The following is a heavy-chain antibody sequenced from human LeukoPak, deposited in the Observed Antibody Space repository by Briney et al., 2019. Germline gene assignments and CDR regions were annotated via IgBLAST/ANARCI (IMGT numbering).Heavy chain of an antibody. V-gene: IGHV1-2*02. Sequence: PSVKVSCKASGYTFTGYYMHWVRQAPGQGLEWMGWINPNSGGTNYAQKFQGRVTMTRDTSISTAYMELSRLRSDDTAVYYCAREFGYYYYGMDVWGQGTTVTVSS. CDR2: INPNSGGT. CDR1: GYTFTGYY. CDR3: AREFGYYYYGMDV. D-gene: IGHD3-3*01. J-gene: IGHJ6*02.